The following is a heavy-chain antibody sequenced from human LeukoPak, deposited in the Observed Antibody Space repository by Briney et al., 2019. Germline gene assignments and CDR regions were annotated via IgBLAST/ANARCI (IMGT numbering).Heavy chain of an antibody. D-gene: IGHD6-19*01. CDR3: ARSPGDSSGCH. Sequence: PGGSLRLSCAASGFTFSSYAMHWVRQAPGKGLEWVAVISYDGSNKYYADSVKGRFTISRDNSKNTLYLQMNSLRAEDTAVYYCARSPGDSSGCHWGQGTLVTVSS. CDR1: GFTFSSYA. J-gene: IGHJ4*02. CDR2: ISYDGSNK. V-gene: IGHV3-30*04.